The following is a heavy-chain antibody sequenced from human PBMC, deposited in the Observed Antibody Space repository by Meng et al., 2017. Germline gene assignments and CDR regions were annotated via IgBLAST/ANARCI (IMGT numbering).Heavy chain of an antibody. CDR2: IIPIFGTA. J-gene: IGHJ4*02. CDR3: VLWFGELSFDY. D-gene: IGHD3-10*01. V-gene: IGHV1-69*14. Sequence: QVRVVECGAEVKKTGSSVKVSCKASGGTFSSYAISWGRQAPGQGLEWMGGIIPIFGTANYAQKFQGRVTITADKSTSTAYMELSSLRSEDTAVYYCVLWFGELSFDYWGQGTLVTVSS. CDR1: GGTFSSYA.